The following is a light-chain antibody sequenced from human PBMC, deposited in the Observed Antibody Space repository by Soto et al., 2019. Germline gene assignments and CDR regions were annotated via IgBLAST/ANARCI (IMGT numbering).Light chain of an antibody. Sequence: IQLTQSPSSLSASVGDRVTITCRASQDIAIYLAWYQQKPGEAPKLLIYAASTLYGGVQSRFSGSGSGTDFALTITSLQAEDFATYYCKQLRMHPSTFGGGTKVDIK. CDR2: AAS. J-gene: IGKJ4*01. V-gene: IGKV1-9*01. CDR1: QDIAIY. CDR3: KQLRMHPST.